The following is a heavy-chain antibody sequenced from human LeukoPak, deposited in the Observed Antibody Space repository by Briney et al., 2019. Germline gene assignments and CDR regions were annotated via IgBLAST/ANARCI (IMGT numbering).Heavy chain of an antibody. CDR1: GFTVSSNY. CDR2: IYSGGST. J-gene: IGHJ5*02. D-gene: IGHD6-13*01. CDR3: ARETRIAAAGLNWFDP. V-gene: IGHV3-66*01. Sequence: GGSLRLSCAASGFTVSSNYMSWVRQAPGKGLEWVSVIYSGGSTYYADSVKGRFTISRDNSKNTLYLQTNSLRAEDTAVYYCARETRIAAAGLNWFDPWGQGTLVTVSS.